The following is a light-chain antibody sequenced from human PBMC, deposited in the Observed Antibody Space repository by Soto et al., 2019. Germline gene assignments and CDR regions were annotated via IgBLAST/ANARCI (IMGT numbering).Light chain of an antibody. CDR2: KAS. CDR3: QQYNNRWT. V-gene: IGKV1-5*03. J-gene: IGKJ1*01. Sequence: DIQMIQSPSTLSASVGGRVTITCRASQSISVWLAWFQQKPGNAPKLLIYKASTLESGVPSRFSGSGSGTEFTLTISSLQPDDSATYYCQQYNNRWTFGQGTKVDIK. CDR1: QSISVW.